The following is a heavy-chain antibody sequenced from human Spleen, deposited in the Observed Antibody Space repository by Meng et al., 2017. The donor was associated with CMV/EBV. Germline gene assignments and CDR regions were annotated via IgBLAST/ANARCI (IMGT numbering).Heavy chain of an antibody. J-gene: IGHJ4*02. CDR1: GFTFSEYG. Sequence: GESLKISCVVSGFTFSEYGMHWVRQAPGKGLEWVAFIRFDESEKHYGDSVKGRFTISRDKSKNTLYLEMNSLRGEDTAVYYCAKEGVDIVARNYFDYWGQGTLVTVSS. D-gene: IGHD5-12*01. V-gene: IGHV3-30*02. CDR3: AKEGVDIVARNYFDY. CDR2: IRFDESEK.